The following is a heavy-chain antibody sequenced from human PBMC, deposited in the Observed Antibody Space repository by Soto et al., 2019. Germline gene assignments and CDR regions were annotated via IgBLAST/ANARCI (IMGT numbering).Heavy chain of an antibody. Sequence: SETLSLTCTVSGGSISSYYWSWIRQPPGKGLEWIGYIYYSGSTNYNPSLKSRVTISVDASKNQFSLKLSSVTAADTAVYYCARDKQSYYFDYWGQGTLVTVSS. D-gene: IGHD6-19*01. CDR2: IYYSGST. CDR3: ARDKQSYYFDY. V-gene: IGHV4-59*01. J-gene: IGHJ4*02. CDR1: GGSISSYY.